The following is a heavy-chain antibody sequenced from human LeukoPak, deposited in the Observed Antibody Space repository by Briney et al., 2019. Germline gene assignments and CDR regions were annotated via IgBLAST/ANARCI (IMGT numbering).Heavy chain of an antibody. CDR1: GYTFTGYY. J-gene: IGHJ1*01. Sequence: GASVKVSCKASGYTFTGYYMHWVRQAPGQGLEWMGGIIPIFGTANYAQKFQGGVTITADESTSTAYMELSSLRSEDTAVYYCARDPRGYCSGGSCYSIRYFQHWGQGTLVTVSS. V-gene: IGHV1-69*13. CDR2: IIPIFGTA. CDR3: ARDPRGYCSGGSCYSIRYFQH. D-gene: IGHD2-15*01.